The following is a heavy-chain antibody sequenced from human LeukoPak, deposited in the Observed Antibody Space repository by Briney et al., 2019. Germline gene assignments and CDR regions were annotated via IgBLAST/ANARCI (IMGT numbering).Heavy chain of an antibody. V-gene: IGHV3-20*04. Sequence: PGGSLRLSCAASGFTFDDYGMSWVRQAPGKGLEWVSGINWNGGSTGYADAVKGRFTISRDNAKNSLYLQMTSLRAEDTALYYCARDPGIAAAEDDYWGQGTLVTVSS. D-gene: IGHD6-13*01. CDR3: ARDPGIAAAEDDY. CDR1: GFTFDDYG. CDR2: INWNGGST. J-gene: IGHJ4*02.